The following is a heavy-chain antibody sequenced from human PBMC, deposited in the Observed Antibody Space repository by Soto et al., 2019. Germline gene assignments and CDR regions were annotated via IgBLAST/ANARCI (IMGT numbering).Heavy chain of an antibody. D-gene: IGHD1-26*01. CDR1: GGSISSYY. CDR3: ARDRWVGYYYYGMDV. Sequence: SETLSLTCTVSGGSISSYYWSWIRQPPGKGMEWIGNIYYSGTTNYNPSLKSRVTISIDTTKNQFSLNLTSVTAADTAVYYCARDRWVGYYYYGMDVWGQGTTVTVS. J-gene: IGHJ6*02. CDR2: IYYSGTT. V-gene: IGHV4-59*01.